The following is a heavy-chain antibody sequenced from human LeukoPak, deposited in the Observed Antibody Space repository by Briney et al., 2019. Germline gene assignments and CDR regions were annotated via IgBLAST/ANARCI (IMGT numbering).Heavy chain of an antibody. Sequence: SQTLSLTCTVSGGSISSGGHYWSWIRQHPGKGLEWIGYIYYSGSTYYNPSLKSRVTISVDTSKNQFSLKLSSVTAADTAVYFCARQEEGDTVVLRYFDYWGQGTLVTVSS. CDR2: IYYSGST. J-gene: IGHJ4*02. V-gene: IGHV4-31*03. CDR1: GGSISSGGHY. D-gene: IGHD2-15*01. CDR3: ARQEEGDTVVLRYFDY.